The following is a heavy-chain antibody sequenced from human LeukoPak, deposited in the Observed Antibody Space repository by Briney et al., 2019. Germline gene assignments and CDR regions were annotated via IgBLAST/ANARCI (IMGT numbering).Heavy chain of an antibody. CDR2: ISSSSSTI. D-gene: IGHD6-19*01. CDR3: ATPEYSGGHTLGY. V-gene: IGHV3-11*04. J-gene: IGHJ4*02. CDR1: GFTFSDYH. Sequence: GGSLRLSCAVSGFTFSDYHMNWIRQAPGKGLEWVSYISSSSSTIYYADSVKGRFTISRDNAKNSLYLQMNSLRDEDTAVYYCATPEYSGGHTLGYWGQGTLVTVSS.